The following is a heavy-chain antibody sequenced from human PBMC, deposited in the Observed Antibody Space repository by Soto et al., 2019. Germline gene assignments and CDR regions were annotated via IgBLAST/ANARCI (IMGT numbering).Heavy chain of an antibody. J-gene: IGHJ5*01. CDR3: AKGKISTTTYTSFDS. CDR2: FSGPGGST. D-gene: IGHD1-26*01. Sequence: PGGSLRLSCEASGFTFSRSAMSWVRQAPGKGLEWVSTFSGPGGSTYYADSVKGRFTISRDNFKSSLYLQMSNLRAEDTAIYYCAKGKISTTTYTSFDSWGQGTLVTVSS. CDR1: GFTFSRSA. V-gene: IGHV3-23*01.